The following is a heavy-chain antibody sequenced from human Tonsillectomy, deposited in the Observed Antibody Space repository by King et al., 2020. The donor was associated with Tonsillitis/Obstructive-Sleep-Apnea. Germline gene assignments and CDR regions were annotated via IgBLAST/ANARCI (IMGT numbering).Heavy chain of an antibody. CDR3: AVRLGHYGDYVFDY. CDR1: GGSISSGGYS. CDR2: IYHSGST. V-gene: IGHV4-30-2*01. D-gene: IGHD4-17*01. J-gene: IGHJ4*02. Sequence: LQLQESGSGLVKPSQTLSLTCAVSGGSISSGGYSWSWIRQPPGKGLEWIGYIYHSGSTYYNPSLKSRVTISVDRSKNQFSLKLSSVTAADTAVYYCAVRLGHYGDYVFDYWGQGTLVTVSS.